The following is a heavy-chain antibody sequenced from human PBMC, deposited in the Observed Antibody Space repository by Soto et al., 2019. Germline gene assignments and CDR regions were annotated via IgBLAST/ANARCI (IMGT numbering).Heavy chain of an antibody. Sequence: GGSLRLSCEASGFTFSRSGMHWVRQAPGKGLEWVAVISYDGSNKYYTDSVKGRFTISRDNSKNTLYLQMNSLRAEDTAVYYCAKDLHRPGMNDYYGMDVWGQGTTVTVSS. CDR3: AKDLHRPGMNDYYGMDV. CDR1: GFTFSRSG. CDR2: ISYDGSNK. D-gene: IGHD6-13*01. J-gene: IGHJ6*02. V-gene: IGHV3-30*18.